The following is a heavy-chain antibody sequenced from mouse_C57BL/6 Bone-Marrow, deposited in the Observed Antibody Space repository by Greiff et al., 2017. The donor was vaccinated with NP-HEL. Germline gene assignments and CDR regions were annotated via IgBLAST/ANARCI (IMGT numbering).Heavy chain of an antibody. CDR3: ARGSGCWSFDV. CDR2: IGPANGNT. J-gene: IGHJ1*03. D-gene: IGHD1-1*01. CDR1: GFNINNSS. V-gene: IGHV14-3*01. Sequence: VQLQQSVAELVRPGASVKLSCTASGFNINNSSMPWVKQSPEQGLEWIGRIGPANGNTQYAPKFQGKATITADTASNTAYLQISSLTSEDTAIYYCARGSGCWSFDVWGTGTTVTVSS.